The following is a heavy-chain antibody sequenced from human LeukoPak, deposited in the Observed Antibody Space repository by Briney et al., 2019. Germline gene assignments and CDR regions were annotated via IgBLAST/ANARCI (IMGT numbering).Heavy chain of an antibody. Sequence: PGRSLRLFCAASGFTFSSYAMHWVRQAPGKGLEGVAVMSYDGSNKYYADSVKGRFTISRDNSKNTLYLQMNSLRAEDTAVYYCARDSFDAFDIWGQGTMVTVSS. V-gene: IGHV3-30*04. CDR1: GFTFSSYA. J-gene: IGHJ3*02. CDR2: MSYDGSNK. CDR3: ARDSFDAFDI.